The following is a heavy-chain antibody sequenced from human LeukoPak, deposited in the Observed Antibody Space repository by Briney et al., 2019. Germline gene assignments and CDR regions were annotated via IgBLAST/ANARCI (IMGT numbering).Heavy chain of an antibody. Sequence: GASVKVSCKASGYTFTSYDINWVRQATGQGLEWMGWMNPNSGNTGYAQKFQGRVTMTRDTSISTAYMELSRLRSDDTAVYYCARLIVVVPAASGGDAFDIWGQGTMVTVSS. J-gene: IGHJ3*02. D-gene: IGHD2-2*01. CDR2: MNPNSGNT. CDR1: GYTFTSYD. CDR3: ARLIVVVPAASGGDAFDI. V-gene: IGHV1-8*01.